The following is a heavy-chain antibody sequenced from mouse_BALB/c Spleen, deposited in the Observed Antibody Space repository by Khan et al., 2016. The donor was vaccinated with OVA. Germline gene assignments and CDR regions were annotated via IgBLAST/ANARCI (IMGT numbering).Heavy chain of an antibody. V-gene: IGHV2-6-5*01. CDR1: GFSLTDYG. CDR2: IWGGGST. J-gene: IGHJ4*01. Sequence: QVQLKQSGPGLVAPSQSLSITCTVSGFSLTDYGVSWIRQPPGKGLEWLGVIWGGGSTYYNSAPKSRLSISKDNSKSQVLLKMSSLQTDDTAMYYCAKGVWSYYFALDYWGQGTSVTVSS. CDR3: AKGVWSYYFALDY.